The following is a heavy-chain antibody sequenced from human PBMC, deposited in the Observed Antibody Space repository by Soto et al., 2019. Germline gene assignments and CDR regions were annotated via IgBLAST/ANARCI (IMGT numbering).Heavy chain of an antibody. J-gene: IGHJ3*01. CDR3: ASPGPYLLVALDL. V-gene: IGHV1-3*01. Sequence: QVQLVQSGAEVKKPGASVNVSCKASGYTFISYAIHWVRQAPGQRPEWMGWINAATGKTKYSQQFHGRVTITRDTSASTAYMELSSLRAEDTAVYYCASPGPYLLVALDLWGQGTMVTVSS. CDR2: INAATGKT. CDR1: GYTFISYA. D-gene: IGHD2-21*01.